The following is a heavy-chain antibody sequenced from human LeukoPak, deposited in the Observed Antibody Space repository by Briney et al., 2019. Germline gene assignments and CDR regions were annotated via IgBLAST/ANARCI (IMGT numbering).Heavy chain of an antibody. CDR2: ISGNGGSA. V-gene: IGHV3-64*02. CDR3: ARVPRPCGSSTSCQGAFDV. J-gene: IGHJ3*01. D-gene: IGHD2-2*01. CDR1: GFSFCYYA. Sequence: PLGSLRLSCAASGFSFCYYAMNCVREAPGKGVEHVSTISGNGGSAYYGDSVKGGFTISRDNSKNTVFLQMGSLRADDMAVYFCARVPRPCGSSTSCQGAFDVWGQGTMVTVSS.